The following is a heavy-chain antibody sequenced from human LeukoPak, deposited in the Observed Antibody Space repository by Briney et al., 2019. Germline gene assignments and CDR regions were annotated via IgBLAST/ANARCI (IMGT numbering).Heavy chain of an antibody. CDR2: INPAKGDT. CDR3: TRSSWDCSSGDCYSNMNFDY. V-gene: IGHV1-2*02. CDR1: GYTFAGYY. J-gene: IGHJ4*02. Sequence: ASVKVSCKASGYTFAGYYIHWVRRAPGQGLEWLGWINPAKGDTKSAQKFRDRVIMTTDTSLTTAYMEVINLSSDDTAVYYCTRSSWDCSSGDCYSNMNFDYWGQGSLVTVSS. D-gene: IGHD2-21*01.